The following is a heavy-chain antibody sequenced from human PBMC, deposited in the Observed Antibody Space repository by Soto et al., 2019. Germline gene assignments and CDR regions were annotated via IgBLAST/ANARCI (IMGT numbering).Heavy chain of an antibody. J-gene: IGHJ5*02. V-gene: IGHV4-39*01. CDR3: ASPKIAFYNWFDP. Sequence: PSETLSLTCTVSGDSISSSNYFWGWIRQPPGKGLEWIGTIFYSGSTYYNPSLKSRVTISVDTSKNQFSLRLISVTAADTAVYYCASPKIAFYNWFDPWGQGTLVTVSS. CDR2: IFYSGST. CDR1: GDSISSSNYF. D-gene: IGHD3-3*02.